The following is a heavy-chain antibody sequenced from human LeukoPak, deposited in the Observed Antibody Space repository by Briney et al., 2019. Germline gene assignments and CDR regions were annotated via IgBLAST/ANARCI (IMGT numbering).Heavy chain of an antibody. CDR1: GGSIGSGSYY. D-gene: IGHD6-19*01. J-gene: IGHJ5*02. CDR2: IYTSGST. CDR3: ASTVAGKLYNWFDP. V-gene: IGHV4-61*02. Sequence: PSQTLSLTCTVSGGSIGSGSYYWSWIRQPAGKGLEWIGRIYTSGSTNYNPSLKSRVTISVDTSKNQFSLKLSSVTAADTAVYYCASTVAGKLYNWFDPWGQGTLVTVSS.